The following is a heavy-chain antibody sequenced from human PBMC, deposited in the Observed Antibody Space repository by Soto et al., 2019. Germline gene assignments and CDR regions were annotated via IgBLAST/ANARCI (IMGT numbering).Heavy chain of an antibody. CDR2: ISSNGGST. CDR1: GFTFSSYA. D-gene: IGHD3-3*01. Sequence: QPGGSLRLSCSASGFTFSSYAMHWVRQAPGKGPEYVSAISSNGGSTYYADSVKGRFTISRDNSKNTLYLQMSSLRAEDTAVYYCVKAYYDFWSGYYGLNGAFDIWGQGTMVTVSS. CDR3: VKAYYDFWSGYYGLNGAFDI. J-gene: IGHJ3*02. V-gene: IGHV3-64D*06.